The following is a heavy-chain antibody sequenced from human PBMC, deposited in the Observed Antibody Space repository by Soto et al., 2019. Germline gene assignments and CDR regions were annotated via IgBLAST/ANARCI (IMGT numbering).Heavy chain of an antibody. CDR2: IDSSGEK. CDR3: ARRHLAVAVSPWFDP. D-gene: IGHD6-19*01. CDR1: GLSITDSEMG. J-gene: IGHJ5*02. V-gene: IGHV2-26*01. Sequence: QVTLKESGPVLVNPTETLTLRCTVSGLSITDSEMGVSWIRQPPGQPLEWLAHIDSSGEKSYRTFLKSRRAISKDTPKSQIVLTMTNMDPADTATYYCARRHLAVAVSPWFDPWGQGIPVTVSS.